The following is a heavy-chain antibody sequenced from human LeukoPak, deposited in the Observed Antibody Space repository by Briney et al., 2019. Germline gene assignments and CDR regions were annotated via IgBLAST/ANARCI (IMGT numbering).Heavy chain of an antibody. J-gene: IGHJ4*02. Sequence: ASVKVSCKASGYTFTGYYMHWARQAPGQGLEWMGRINPNSGGTNYAQKLQGRVTVTMDTSTSTAYMELRSLRSDDTAVYYCARDYASGSWYSDYWGQGTLVTVSS. V-gene: IGHV1-2*06. CDR3: ARDYASGSWYSDY. D-gene: IGHD3-10*01. CDR2: INPNSGGT. CDR1: GYTFTGYY.